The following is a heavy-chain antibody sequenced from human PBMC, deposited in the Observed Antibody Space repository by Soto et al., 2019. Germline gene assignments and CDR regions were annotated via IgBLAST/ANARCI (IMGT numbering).Heavy chain of an antibody. V-gene: IGHV4-34*01. CDR2: INHSGST. Sequence: QVQLQQWGAGLLKPSETLSLTCAVYGGSFSGYYWSWIRQPPGKGLEWIGEINHSGSTNYNPSLKSRVTISVDTSKNQFSLKLSSVTAADTAVYYCARSLGITIFGVVERFDYWGQGTLVTVSS. J-gene: IGHJ4*02. CDR3: ARSLGITIFGVVERFDY. D-gene: IGHD3-3*01. CDR1: GGSFSGYY.